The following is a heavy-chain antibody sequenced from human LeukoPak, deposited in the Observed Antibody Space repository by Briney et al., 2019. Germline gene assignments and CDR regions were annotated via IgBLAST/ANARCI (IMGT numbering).Heavy chain of an antibody. Sequence: GASVKVSCKASGYSFSNYDINWVRLRQATGQGPEWMGWMNPHSGDTGSPQRFRGRVSMTWDTSISTAYLELSGLTSDGTAVYYCARGPDTGSWTAEYFQHWGQGTLVTVSS. D-gene: IGHD6-13*01. V-gene: IGHV1-8*01. CDR3: ARGPDTGSWTAEYFQH. CDR2: MNPHSGDT. J-gene: IGHJ1*01. CDR1: GYSFSNYD.